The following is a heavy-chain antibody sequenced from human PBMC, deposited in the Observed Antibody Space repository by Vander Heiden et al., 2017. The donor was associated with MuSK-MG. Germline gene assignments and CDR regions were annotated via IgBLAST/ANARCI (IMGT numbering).Heavy chain of an antibody. V-gene: IGHV3-43D*03. D-gene: IGHD5-12*01. CDR2: ISGDGSTT. J-gene: IGHJ4*02. CDR1: GFTFGDYA. Sequence: EVQLVESGGVVVQPGGSLRLSCAASGFTFGDYAMHWVRQVPGKGLEWVAVISGDGSTTYYADSVKGRFTISRDNSKNSLYLQMNSLRAEDTALYYCAKCGGMATIMYYFDYWGQGTLVTVSS. CDR3: AKCGGMATIMYYFDY.